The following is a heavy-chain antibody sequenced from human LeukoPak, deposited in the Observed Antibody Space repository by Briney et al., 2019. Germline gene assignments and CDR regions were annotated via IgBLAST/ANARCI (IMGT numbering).Heavy chain of an antibody. D-gene: IGHD5-12*01. CDR1: GGSISSYY. CDR3: ARRWGTVTTISGDYFYYYNMDV. CDR2: IYYSGST. V-gene: IGHV4-59*01. Sequence: PSETLSLTCTVSGGSISSYYWSWIRQPPGKGLEWIGYIYYSGSTNYNPSLKSRVTISVDTSKNQFSLRLSSVTAADTAVYYCARRWGTVTTISGDYFYYYNMDVWGNGTTVTVSS. J-gene: IGHJ6*03.